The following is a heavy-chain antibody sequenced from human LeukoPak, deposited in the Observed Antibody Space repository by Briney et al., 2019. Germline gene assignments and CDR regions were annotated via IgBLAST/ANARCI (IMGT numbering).Heavy chain of an antibody. J-gene: IGHJ4*02. CDR1: GGSISSSSYY. V-gene: IGHV4-39*01. CDR2: IYYSGST. D-gene: IGHD1-26*01. Sequence: PSETLSLTCTVSGGSISSSSYYWGWIRQPPVKGLEWIGSIYYSGSTYYNPSLKSRVTISVDTSKNQFSLKLSSVTAADTAVYHCARHGSVGGATTEEPFDYWGQGTLVTVSS. CDR3: ARHGSVGGATTEEPFDY.